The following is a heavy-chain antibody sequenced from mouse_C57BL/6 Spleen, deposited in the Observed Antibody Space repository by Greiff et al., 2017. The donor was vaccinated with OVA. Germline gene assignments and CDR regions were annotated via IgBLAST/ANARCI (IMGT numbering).Heavy chain of an antibody. CDR3: ARTPLLRGFDD. J-gene: IGHJ2*01. D-gene: IGHD1-1*01. CDR1: GYTFTSYW. Sequence: QVQLQQPGAELVMPGASVKLSCKASGYTFTSYWMPWVKQRPGQGLEWIGEIDPSDSYTNYNQKFKGKSTLTVDKSSSTAYMQLSSLTSEDSAVYYSARTPLLRGFDDWGQGTTLTVSS. V-gene: IGHV1-69*01. CDR2: IDPSDSYT.